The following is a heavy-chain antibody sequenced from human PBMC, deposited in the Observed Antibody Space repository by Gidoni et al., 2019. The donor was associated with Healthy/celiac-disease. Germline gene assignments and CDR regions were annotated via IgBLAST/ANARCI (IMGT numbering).Heavy chain of an antibody. CDR3: ARGVYGSSSGDY. J-gene: IGHJ4*02. D-gene: IGHD6-6*01. CDR1: GFTFSSYS. V-gene: IGHV3-21*01. Sequence: EVQLVESGGGLVKPGGSLRVSCADSGFTFSSYSMNWVRQAPGKGLEWVSAISSSSSYIYYADSVKGRFTISRDNAKNSLYLQMNSLRAEDTAVYYGARGVYGSSSGDYWGQGTLVTVSS. CDR2: ISSSSSYI.